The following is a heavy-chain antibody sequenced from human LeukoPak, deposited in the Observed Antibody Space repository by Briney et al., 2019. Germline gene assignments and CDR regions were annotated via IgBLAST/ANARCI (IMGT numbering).Heavy chain of an antibody. CDR1: GFTFSSYW. V-gene: IGHV3-74*01. J-gene: IGHJ4*02. D-gene: IGHD3-22*01. Sequence: GGSLRLSCAASGFTFSSYWMHWVRHAPGKGLVWVSRINSDGSSTSYADSVKGRFTISRDNAKNTLYLQMNSLRAEDTAVYYCAREITYYYDSSGYHQTGYFDYWGQGTLVTVSS. CDR2: INSDGSST. CDR3: AREITYYYDSSGYHQTGYFDY.